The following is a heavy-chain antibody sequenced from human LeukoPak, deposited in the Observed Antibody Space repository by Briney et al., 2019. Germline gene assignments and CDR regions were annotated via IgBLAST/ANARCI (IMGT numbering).Heavy chain of an antibody. CDR1: GYTFTGYY. Sequence: ASVKVSCKASGYTFTGYYMHWVRQAPGQGLEWMGWINPNSGGTNYAQKFQGRVTMTRDTSISTAYMELSRLRSDDTAVYYCARARGIQDYYGSGSYSWFDPWGQGTLVTVSS. J-gene: IGHJ5*02. CDR2: INPNSGGT. V-gene: IGHV1-2*02. CDR3: ARARGIQDYYGSGSYSWFDP. D-gene: IGHD3-10*01.